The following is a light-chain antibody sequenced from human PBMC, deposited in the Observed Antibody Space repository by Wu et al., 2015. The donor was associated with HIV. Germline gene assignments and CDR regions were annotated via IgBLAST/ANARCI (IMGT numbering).Light chain of an antibody. V-gene: IGKV3-15*01. Sequence: EIVMTQSPATLSVSPGERATLSCRASQSINYNLAWYQQKPGLPPRLLIYSASSRATHIPDRFSGSGSGTEFTLTISSLQSEDFAVYYCQQYNDWLPITFGQGTRVEIK. J-gene: IGKJ5*01. CDR2: SAS. CDR3: QQYNDWLPIT. CDR1: QSINYN.